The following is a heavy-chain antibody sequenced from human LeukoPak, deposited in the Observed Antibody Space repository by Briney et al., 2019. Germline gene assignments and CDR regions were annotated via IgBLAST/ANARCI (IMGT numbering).Heavy chain of an antibody. Sequence: ASVKVSCKASGYTFTGYYMHWVRQAPGQGLEWMGWINPNSGGTNYAQKFQGRVTMTRDTSISTAYMELSRQRSDDTAVYYCARGEPRSSSSFNWFDPWGQGTLVTVSS. D-gene: IGHD6-13*01. V-gene: IGHV1-2*02. J-gene: IGHJ5*02. CDR1: GYTFTGYY. CDR2: INPNSGGT. CDR3: ARGEPRSSSSFNWFDP.